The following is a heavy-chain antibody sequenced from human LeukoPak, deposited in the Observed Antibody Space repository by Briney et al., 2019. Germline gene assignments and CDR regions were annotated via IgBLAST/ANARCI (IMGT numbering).Heavy chain of an antibody. CDR1: GGSISSSSYY. D-gene: IGHD3-3*01. CDR3: ARGLRFLEWLPRVGYFDY. J-gene: IGHJ4*02. V-gene: IGHV4-39*07. CDR2: IYYSGST. Sequence: PSETLSLTCTVSGGSISSSSYYWGWIRQPPGKGLEWIGSIYYSGSTYYNPSLKSRVTISVDTSKNQFSLKLSSVTAADTAVYYCARGLRFLEWLPRVGYFDYWGQGTLVTVSS.